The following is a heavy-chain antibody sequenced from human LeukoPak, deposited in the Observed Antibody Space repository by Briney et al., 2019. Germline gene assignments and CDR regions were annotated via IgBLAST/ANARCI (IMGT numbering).Heavy chain of an antibody. Sequence: PGGSLRLSFAASGFTFSSYSMNWVRQALGKGLEWVSSISSCSSYIYYAGSVKGRFTISRDNAKNSLYLQMNSLRAEDTAVYYCARRPYCSSTSCKPYYFDYWGQGTLVTVSS. V-gene: IGHV3-21*01. D-gene: IGHD2-2*01. CDR3: ARRPYCSSTSCKPYYFDY. J-gene: IGHJ4*02. CDR1: GFTFSSYS. CDR2: ISSCSSYI.